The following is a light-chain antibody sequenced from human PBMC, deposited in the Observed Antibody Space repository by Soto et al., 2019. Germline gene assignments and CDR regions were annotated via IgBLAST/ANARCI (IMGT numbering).Light chain of an antibody. J-gene: IGKJ4*01. V-gene: IGKV3-20*01. Sequence: DIVLTQSPDTLSLSPGESATLSCRASQILSGTYLAWYQQKLGQSPRLLIYAASTRATGVPDRFSGSGSGTDFTPTNSRLEPEAFALYYCQHYFSCPLNFGGGTNVVIK. CDR3: QHYFSCPLN. CDR1: QILSGTY. CDR2: AAS.